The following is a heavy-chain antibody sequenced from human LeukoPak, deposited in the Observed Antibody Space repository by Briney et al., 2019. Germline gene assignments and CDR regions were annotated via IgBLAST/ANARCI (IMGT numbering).Heavy chain of an antibody. D-gene: IGHD3-10*01. Sequence: PEGSLRLFCAASGVTLSSYCLHWVRQATNKGLEWVAVISYDGGNKYYADSVKGRFSISRDNSKNTLYMQMNSLRAEDTAVYYCAKGPYFYGSGHFDYWGQGTLVTVSS. V-gene: IGHV3-30*18. CDR2: ISYDGGNK. J-gene: IGHJ4*02. CDR1: GVTLSSYC. CDR3: AKGPYFYGSGHFDY.